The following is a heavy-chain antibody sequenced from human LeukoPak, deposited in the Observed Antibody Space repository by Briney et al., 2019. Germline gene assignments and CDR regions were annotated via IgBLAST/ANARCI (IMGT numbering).Heavy chain of an antibody. CDR3: AREYCSGGSCYPDVLSNWFDP. V-gene: IGHV1-69*13. Sequence: SVKVSCKDSGGTFSSYAISWVRQAPGQGLEWMGGIIPIFGTANYAQKFQGRVTITADESTSTAYMELSSLRSEDTAVYYCAREYCSGGSCYPDVLSNWFDPWGQGTLVTVSS. D-gene: IGHD2-15*01. J-gene: IGHJ5*02. CDR2: IIPIFGTA. CDR1: GGTFSSYA.